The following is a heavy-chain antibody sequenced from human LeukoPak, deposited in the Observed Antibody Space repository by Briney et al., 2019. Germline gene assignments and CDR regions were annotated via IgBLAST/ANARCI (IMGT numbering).Heavy chain of an antibody. CDR1: GGSISSYY. CDR3: AREKGYGDRSFDY. V-gene: IGHV4-59*01. Sequence: PSETLSLTCTVSGGSISSYYWSWIRQPPGKGLEWIGYIYYSGSTNYNPSLKSRVTISADTSKNQFSLKLSSVTAADTAVYYCAREKGYGDRSFDYWGQGTLVTVSS. CDR2: IYYSGST. J-gene: IGHJ4*02. D-gene: IGHD4-17*01.